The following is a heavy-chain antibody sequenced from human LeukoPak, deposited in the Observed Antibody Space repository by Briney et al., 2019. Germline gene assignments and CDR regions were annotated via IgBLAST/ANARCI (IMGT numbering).Heavy chain of an antibody. J-gene: IGHJ4*02. CDR3: AKDLDIVVVPAAMKNY. V-gene: IGHV3-23*01. CDR1: GFTFSSYA. D-gene: IGHD2-2*03. CDR2: ISGSGGST. Sequence: GGSLRPSCAASGFTFSSYAMSWVRQAPGKGLEWVSAISGSGGSTYYADSVKGRFTISRDNSKNTLYLQMNSLRAEDTAVYYCAKDLDIVVVPAAMKNYWGQGTLVTVSS.